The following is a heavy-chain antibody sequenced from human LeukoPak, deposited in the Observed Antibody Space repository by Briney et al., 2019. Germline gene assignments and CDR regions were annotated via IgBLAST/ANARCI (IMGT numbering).Heavy chain of an antibody. CDR3: ASWYSSSSRYFDY. CDR2: ITWNSRVK. V-gene: IGHV3-9*01. Sequence: GGSLRLSCAASGFTFDNFAMHWVRQAPGKGLEWVSGITWNSRVKTYTPSVKGRFTISRDNAKNTLYLQMSSLRAEDTAVYYCASWYSSSSRYFDYWGQGTLVTVSS. J-gene: IGHJ4*02. D-gene: IGHD6-6*01. CDR1: GFTFDNFA.